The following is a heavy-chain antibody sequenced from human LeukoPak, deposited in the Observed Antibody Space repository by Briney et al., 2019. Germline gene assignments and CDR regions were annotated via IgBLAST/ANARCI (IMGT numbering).Heavy chain of an antibody. CDR2: IYYSGST. Sequence: SETLSLTCTVSGGSISSYYWSWTRQPPGKGLEWIGYIYYSGSTNYNPSLKSRVTISVDKSKNQFSLKLSSVTAADTAVYYCARRWAHYYDSSGYVDYWGQGTLVTVSS. J-gene: IGHJ4*02. CDR3: ARRWAHYYDSSGYVDY. CDR1: GGSISSYY. V-gene: IGHV4-59*12. D-gene: IGHD3-22*01.